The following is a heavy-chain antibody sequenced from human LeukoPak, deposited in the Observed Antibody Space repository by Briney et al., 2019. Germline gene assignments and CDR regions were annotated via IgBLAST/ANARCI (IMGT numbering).Heavy chain of an antibody. J-gene: IGHJ4*02. D-gene: IGHD1-26*01. V-gene: IGHV3-48*01. CDR3: VRDQGAPDY. CDR2: ISDSSTTI. CDR1: GFTFSSYA. Sequence: GGSLRLSCAASGFTFSSYAMNWVRQAPGKGLEWISYISDSSTTICYADSVKGRFTTSRDNAKNSLHLQMNSLRVEDTAVYYCVRDQGAPDYWGQGTLVTVSS.